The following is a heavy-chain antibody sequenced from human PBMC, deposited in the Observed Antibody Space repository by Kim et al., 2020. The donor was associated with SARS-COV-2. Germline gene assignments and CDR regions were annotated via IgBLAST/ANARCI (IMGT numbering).Heavy chain of an antibody. CDR3: ARAKGELWFGELLSGYYFDY. CDR1: GGSISSGGYY. V-gene: IGHV4-31*03. CDR2: IYYSGST. Sequence: SETLSLTCTVSGGSISSGGYYWSWIRQHPGKGLEWIGYIYYSGSTYYNPSLKSRVTISVDTSKNQFSLKLSSVTAADTAVYYCARAKGELWFGELLSGYYFDYWGQGTLVTVSS. J-gene: IGHJ4*02. D-gene: IGHD3-10*01.